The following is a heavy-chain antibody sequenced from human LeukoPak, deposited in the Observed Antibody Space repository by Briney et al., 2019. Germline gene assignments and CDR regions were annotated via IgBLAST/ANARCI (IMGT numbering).Heavy chain of an antibody. CDR3: ARGGGFGEWSMNDAFDI. CDR2: IIPIFGTA. V-gene: IGHV1-69*06. J-gene: IGHJ3*02. Sequence: ASVKVSCKASGGTFSSYAISWVRQAPGQGLEWMGGIIPIFGTANYAQKFQGRVTITADKSTSTAYMELSSLRSEDTAVYYCARGGGFGEWSMNDAFDIWGQGTMVTVSS. CDR1: GGTFSSYA. D-gene: IGHD3-16*01.